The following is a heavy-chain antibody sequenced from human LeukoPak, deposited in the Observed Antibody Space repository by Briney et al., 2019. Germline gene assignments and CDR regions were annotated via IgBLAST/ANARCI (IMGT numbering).Heavy chain of an antibody. V-gene: IGHV3-30*02. CDR2: IRYDGSNK. J-gene: IGHJ3*02. CDR1: GFTFSSYG. Sequence: GGSLRLSCAASGFTFSSYGMHWVRQAPGKGLEWGAFIRYDGSNKYYADSVKGRFTISRDNSKNTLYLQMNSLRAEDTAVYYCAKDLPRITIFGVVISDAFDIWGQGTMVTVSS. CDR3: AKDLPRITIFGVVISDAFDI. D-gene: IGHD3-3*01.